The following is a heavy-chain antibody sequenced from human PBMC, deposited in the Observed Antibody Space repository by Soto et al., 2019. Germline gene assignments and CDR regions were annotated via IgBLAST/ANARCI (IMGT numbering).Heavy chain of an antibody. V-gene: IGHV3-9*01. D-gene: IGHD6-6*01. CDR1: GFTFDVYA. Sequence: EVPLVESGGGWVQPGRSLRLSCAASGFTFDVYAMHWVRQAQGKGLEWVSGINYNSGSVGYADSVKGRFTFSRDNAKNSLHLQMNSLIADDTADNYCAKDISLRVSIYEGVEYWGQGTRLTVSP. CDR2: INYNSGSV. J-gene: IGHJ4*02. CDR3: AKDISLRVSIYEGVEY.